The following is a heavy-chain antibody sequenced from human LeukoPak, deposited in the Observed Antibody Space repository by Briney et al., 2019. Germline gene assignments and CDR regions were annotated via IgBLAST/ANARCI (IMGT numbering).Heavy chain of an antibody. CDR3: ARDVTMVRGVSL. Sequence: GGSLRLSCAASGFTFSSYGMNWVRQAPGKGLEWVSSISSSSSYIYYADSVKGRFTISRDNAKNSLYLQMNSLRAEDTAVYYCARDVTMVRGVSLWGQGTLVTVSS. J-gene: IGHJ4*02. D-gene: IGHD3-10*01. V-gene: IGHV3-21*01. CDR1: GFTFSSYG. CDR2: ISSSSSYI.